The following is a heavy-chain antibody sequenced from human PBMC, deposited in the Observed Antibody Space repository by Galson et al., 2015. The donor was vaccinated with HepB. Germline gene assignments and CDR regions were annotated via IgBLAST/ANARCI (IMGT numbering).Heavy chain of an antibody. CDR3: AHRPVLRGKRWYYFDY. V-gene: IGHV2-5*01. CDR1: GFSLSTSGVG. CDR2: IYWNDDK. D-gene: IGHD5-24*01. Sequence: PALVKPTQTLTLTCTFSGFSLSTSGVGVGWIRQPPGKALEWLALIYWNDDKRYSPSLKSRLTITKDTSKNQVVLTMTNMDPVDTATYYCAHRPVLRGKRWYYFDYWGQGTLVTVSS. J-gene: IGHJ4*02.